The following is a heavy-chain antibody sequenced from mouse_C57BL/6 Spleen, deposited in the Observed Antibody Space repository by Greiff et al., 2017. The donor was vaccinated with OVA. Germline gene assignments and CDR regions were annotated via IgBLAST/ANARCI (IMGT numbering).Heavy chain of an antibody. J-gene: IGHJ2*01. CDR3: ARSPITTVVAFDY. CDR2: IYPGDGDT. D-gene: IGHD1-1*01. Sequence: LEESGPELVKPGASVKISCKASGYAFSSSWMNWVKQRPGKGLEWIGRIYPGDGDTNYNGKFKGKATLTADKSSSTAYMQLSSLTSEDSAVYFCARSPITTVVAFDYWGQGTTLTVSS. CDR1: GYAFSSSW. V-gene: IGHV1-82*01.